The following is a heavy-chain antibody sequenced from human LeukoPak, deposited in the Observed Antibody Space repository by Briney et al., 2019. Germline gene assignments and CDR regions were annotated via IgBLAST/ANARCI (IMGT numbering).Heavy chain of an antibody. CDR3: ARKPYNGSPS. V-gene: IGHV6-1*01. D-gene: IGHD6-6*01. Sequence: SQTLSLTCAISGDSVSSNNAAWNWIRQSPSRGLEWLGRTYYRSKWYNDYAVSVNSRITINPDTSKNQFSLQLNFVTPEDTAVYSGARKPYNGSPSGGRGTLVPVSS. J-gene: IGHJ4*02. CDR1: GDSVSSNNAA. CDR2: TYYRSKWYN.